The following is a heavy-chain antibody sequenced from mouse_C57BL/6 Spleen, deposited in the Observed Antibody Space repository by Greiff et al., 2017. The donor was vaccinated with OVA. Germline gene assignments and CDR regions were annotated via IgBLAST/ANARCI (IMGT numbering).Heavy chain of an antibody. J-gene: IGHJ1*03. Sequence: EVQLQQSGPVLVKPGASVKMSCKASGYTFTDYYMNWVKQSHGKSLEWIGVINPYNGGTSYNQKFKGKATLTVDKSSSTAYMELNSLTSEDSAVYYCARSEPYFDVWGTGTTVTVSS. V-gene: IGHV1-19*01. CDR2: INPYNGGT. CDR1: GYTFTDYY. CDR3: ARSEPYFDV.